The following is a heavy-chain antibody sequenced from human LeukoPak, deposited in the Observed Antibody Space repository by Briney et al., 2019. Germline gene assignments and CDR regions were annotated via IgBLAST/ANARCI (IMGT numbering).Heavy chain of an antibody. CDR1: GFTFSSYP. J-gene: IGHJ4*02. Sequence: SGGSPRLSCAASGFTFSSYPMSWVRQTPGKGLEWVSSISDTTYYAESVKGRFTISRDNSKNTLYLQMSSLRAEDTAVYYCANIKNDYWGQGTLVTVSS. CDR2: ISDTT. V-gene: IGHV3-23*01. CDR3: ANIKNDY. D-gene: IGHD1-14*01.